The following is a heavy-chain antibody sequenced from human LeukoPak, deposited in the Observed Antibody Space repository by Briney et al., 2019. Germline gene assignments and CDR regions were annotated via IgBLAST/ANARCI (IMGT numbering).Heavy chain of an antibody. CDR3: ARASGGSPNFDY. CDR1: GFTFSDYY. V-gene: IGHV3-11*06. D-gene: IGHD2-15*01. Sequence: GGSLRLSCAASGFTFSDYYMSWIRQAPGKGLEWVSYICSSSNYRNYADSVKGRSAISRDNAKNSLYLQMNSLRVEDSAVYYCARASGGSPNFDYWGQGTLVTVSS. CDR2: ICSSSNYR. J-gene: IGHJ4*02.